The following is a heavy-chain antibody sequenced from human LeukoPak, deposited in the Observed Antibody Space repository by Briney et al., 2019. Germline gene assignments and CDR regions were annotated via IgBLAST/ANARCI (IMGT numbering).Heavy chain of an antibody. CDR2: ISSSSSTI. D-gene: IGHD2-2*01. V-gene: IGHV3-48*01. J-gene: IGHJ6*03. CDR3: ASLTPIVVVPAAHYYYMDV. Sequence: GGSLRLSCAASGFTFSSYSMNWVRQAPGKGLEWVSCISSSSSTIYYADSVKGRFTISRDNAKNSLYLQMNSLRAEDTAVYYCASLTPIVVVPAAHYYYMDVWGKGTTVTVSS. CDR1: GFTFSSYS.